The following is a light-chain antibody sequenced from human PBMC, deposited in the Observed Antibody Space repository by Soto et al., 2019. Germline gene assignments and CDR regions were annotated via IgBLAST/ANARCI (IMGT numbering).Light chain of an antibody. J-gene: IGLJ1*01. V-gene: IGLV2-14*03. CDR2: DVN. Sequence: QSVLTQPASVSGSPGQSIAISCTGTSSDVGGYNYVPWYQQHPGKAPKLMIYDVNNRPSGVSNRFSGSKSGNTASLTISGLQAEDEADYYCCSYTTSSTYVFGTGTKLTVL. CDR1: SSDVGGYNY. CDR3: CSYTTSSTYV.